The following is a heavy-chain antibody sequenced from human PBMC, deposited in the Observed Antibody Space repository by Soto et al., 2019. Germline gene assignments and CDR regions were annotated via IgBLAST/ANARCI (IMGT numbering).Heavy chain of an antibody. Sequence: ASVKVSCKVSGYTLTELSMHWVRQAPGKGLEWMGGFDPEDGETIYAQKFQGRVTMTEDTSTDTAYMELSSLRSEDTAVYYCATRTNTAAAGTPRTQDWFDPWGQGTLVTVSS. CDR1: GYTLTELS. V-gene: IGHV1-24*01. CDR2: FDPEDGET. D-gene: IGHD6-13*01. J-gene: IGHJ5*02. CDR3: ATRTNTAAAGTPRTQDWFDP.